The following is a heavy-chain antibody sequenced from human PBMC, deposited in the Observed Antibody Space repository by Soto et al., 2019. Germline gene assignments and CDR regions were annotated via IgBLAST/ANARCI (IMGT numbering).Heavy chain of an antibody. V-gene: IGHV3-30-3*01. CDR2: ISYDGSNK. Sequence: QVQLVESGGGVVQPGRSLRLSCAASGFTFSSYAMHWVRQAPGKGMEWVAVISYDGSNKYYADSVKGRFTISRDNSKNTLYLQMNSLRAEDTAVYYCARALIAAAGLRWGQGTLVTVSS. J-gene: IGHJ4*02. CDR1: GFTFSSYA. D-gene: IGHD6-13*01. CDR3: ARALIAAAGLR.